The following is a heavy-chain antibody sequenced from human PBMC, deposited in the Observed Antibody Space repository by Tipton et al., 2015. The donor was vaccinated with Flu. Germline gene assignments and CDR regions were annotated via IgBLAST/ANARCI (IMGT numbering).Heavy chain of an antibody. CDR2: IYNSEYT. J-gene: IGHJ4*02. D-gene: IGHD2-2*01. CDR1: GFTFGDYA. Sequence: LRLSCAASGFTFGDYAMHWVRQAPGKGLEWIGYIYNSEYTKYNPSLKSRVTISVDTSKKQFSLQLRSVTAADTAVYYCARDPSLGMPDYLDFWGQGTLVTVSS. CDR3: ARDPSLGMPDYLDF. V-gene: IGHV4-59*12.